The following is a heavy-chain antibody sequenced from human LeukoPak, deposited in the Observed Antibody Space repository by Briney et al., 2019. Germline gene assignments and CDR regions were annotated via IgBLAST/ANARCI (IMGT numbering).Heavy chain of an antibody. D-gene: IGHD6-13*01. CDR2: IKQDGSEK. CDR3: AKSRQPNYYYMDV. V-gene: IGHV3-7*03. Sequence: GGSLRLSCAASGFTFSSYWMSWVRQAPGKGLEWVANIKQDGSEKYYVDSVKGRFTISRDNSKNTLYLQMNSLRAEDTAVYYCAKSRQPNYYYMDVWGKGTTVTVSS. J-gene: IGHJ6*03. CDR1: GFTFSSYW.